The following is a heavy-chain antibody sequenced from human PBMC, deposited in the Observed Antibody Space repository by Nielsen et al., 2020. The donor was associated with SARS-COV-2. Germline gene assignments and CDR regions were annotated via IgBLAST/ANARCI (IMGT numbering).Heavy chain of an antibody. CDR3: ARDKDYTFDY. D-gene: IGHD4-11*01. Sequence: ETLSLTCTVSDTSISGPYWSWIRQSPGRGLEWIGFIYYTGRTDYNPSLKSRLAISIDTSRSQFSLKLTSVTAADTAVYYCARDKDYTFDYWGQGTLVTVSS. CDR1: DTSISGPY. V-gene: IGHV4-59*11. J-gene: IGHJ4*02. CDR2: IYYTGRT.